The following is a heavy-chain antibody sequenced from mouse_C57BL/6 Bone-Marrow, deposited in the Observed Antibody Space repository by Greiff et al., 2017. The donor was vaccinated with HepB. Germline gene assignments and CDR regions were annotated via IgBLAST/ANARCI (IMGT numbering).Heavy chain of an antibody. V-gene: IGHV1-15*01. J-gene: IGHJ2*01. CDR2: IDPETGGT. D-gene: IGHD2-2*01. CDR3: MVTTYFDY. CDR1: GYTFTDYE. Sequence: VQLQQSGAELVRPGASVTLSCKASGYTFTDYEMHWVKQTPVHGLEWIGAIDPETGGTAYNQKFKGKSLLTADKSSSTAYMELRSLTSEDSAVYYFMVTTYFDYWGQGTTLTVSS.